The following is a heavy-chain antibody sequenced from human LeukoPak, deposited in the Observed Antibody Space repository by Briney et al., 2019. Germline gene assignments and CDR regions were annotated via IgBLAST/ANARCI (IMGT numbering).Heavy chain of an antibody. V-gene: IGHV3-23*01. CDR2: ISSIGTST. J-gene: IGHJ4*02. CDR1: GFTFSSYD. D-gene: IGHD5-18*01. Sequence: PGGSLRLSCAASGFTFSSYDMSWVRQAPGKGLEWVSAISSIGTSTYYADSVKGRFTISRDNSKNTLYLQMNSLRAEDTALYYCAIAAVVKGFDYWGQGTLLTVSS. CDR3: AIAAVVKGFDY.